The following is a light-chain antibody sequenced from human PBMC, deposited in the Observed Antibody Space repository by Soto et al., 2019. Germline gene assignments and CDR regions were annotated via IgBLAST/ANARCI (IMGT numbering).Light chain of an antibody. CDR3: ATWDDSLYGCV. CDR1: SSNIGAYS. V-gene: IGLV1-44*01. CDR2: SDN. J-gene: IGLJ1*01. Sequence: QSVLTQPPSASGTPGQRVTISCSGSSSNIGAYSVSWYQQFSGTAPRLLIYSDNQRPSGVPDRFSASKSGDSASLAISGLQNVDEAHFYCATWDDSLYGCVLGTGTKVTVL.